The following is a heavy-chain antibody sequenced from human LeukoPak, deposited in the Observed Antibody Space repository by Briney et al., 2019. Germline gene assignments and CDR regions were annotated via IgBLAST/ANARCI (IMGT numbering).Heavy chain of an antibody. D-gene: IGHD2-2*01. CDR2: INHSGST. V-gene: IGHV4-34*01. CDR3: ARGGRGGYCSSTSCTNWFDP. J-gene: IGHJ5*02. CDR1: GGSFSGYY. Sequence: PSKTLSLTCAVYGGSFSGYYWSWIRQPPGKGLEWIGEINHSGSTNYNPSLKSRVTISVDTSKNQFSLKLSSVTAADTAVYYCARGGRGGYCSSTSCTNWFDPWGQGTLVTVSS.